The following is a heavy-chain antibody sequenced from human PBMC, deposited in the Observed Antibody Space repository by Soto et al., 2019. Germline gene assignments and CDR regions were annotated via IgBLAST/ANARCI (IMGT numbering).Heavy chain of an antibody. V-gene: IGHV1-8*01. CDR1: GYTFTSYD. CDR2: MNPNSGNT. Sequence: QVHLVQSGAEVRKPGASVKVSCKASGYTFTSYDINWVRQATGQGLEWMGWMNPNSGNTAYAQKFQGRVTMTRNTSISTAHMELSSLRSEDPAVYYCASERTRGFDPWGQGTLVTVSS. J-gene: IGHJ5*02. CDR3: ASERTRGFDP.